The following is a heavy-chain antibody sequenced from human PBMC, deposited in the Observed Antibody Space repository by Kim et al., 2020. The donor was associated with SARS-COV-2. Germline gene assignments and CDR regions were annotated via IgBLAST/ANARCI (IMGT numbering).Heavy chain of an antibody. V-gene: IGHV1-2*02. CDR3: ARVMLAADLGSFDY. J-gene: IGHJ4*02. CDR1: GYTLTGNY. Sequence: ASVKVSCKASGYTLTGNYMHWVRQAPGQGLEWMGWLNPNSGGTNYAQKFQGRVTMTRDTSISTAYMELTSLRSDDAAVYYCARVMLAADLGSFDYWGQGTLVTVSS. D-gene: IGHD6-13*01. CDR2: LNPNSGGT.